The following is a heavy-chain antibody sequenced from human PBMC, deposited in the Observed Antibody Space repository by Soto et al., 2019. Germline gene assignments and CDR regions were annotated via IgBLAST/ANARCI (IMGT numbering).Heavy chain of an antibody. D-gene: IGHD2-15*01. V-gene: IGHV4-30-4*01. CDR3: ASANWAYAFDT. J-gene: IGHJ3*02. Sequence: QVQLQESGPGLVKPSQTLSLTCTVSGGSIITADYYWSWIRQPPGKGPEWIGYIHYRGNTFYNPSLKSRLSLSIDTSENQFSLKLTSVTAADPAVYFCASANWAYAFDTWGQGTLVAVSS. CDR1: GGSIITADYY. CDR2: IHYRGNT.